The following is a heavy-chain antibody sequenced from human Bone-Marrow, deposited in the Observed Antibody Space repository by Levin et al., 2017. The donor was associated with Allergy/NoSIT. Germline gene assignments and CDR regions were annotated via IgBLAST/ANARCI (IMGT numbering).Heavy chain of an antibody. D-gene: IGHD3/OR15-3a*01. V-gene: IGHV4-4*02. J-gene: IGHJ4*02. CDR2: IHHRGIT. CDR1: GDSINNNVW. Sequence: SETLSLTCAVSGDSINNNVWWTWVRQPPGGVLEWIGEIHHRGITNYNPSLKSRVTMSVDKSKNEFSLKVKSVTAADTALYYCARGLPFFDWAPLDFWGRGTLVTASS. CDR3: ARGLPFFDWAPLDF.